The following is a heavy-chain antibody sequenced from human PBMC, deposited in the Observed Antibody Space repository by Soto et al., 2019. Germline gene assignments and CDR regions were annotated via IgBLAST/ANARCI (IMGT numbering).Heavy chain of an antibody. CDR1: GYTFTSYG. J-gene: IGHJ4*02. CDR2: ISAYNGNT. Sequence: EASVKVSCKASGYTFTSYGISWVRQAPGQGLEWMGWISAYNGNTNYAQKLQGRVTMTTDTSTSTAYMELRSLRSDDTAVYYCARDPDVDTAMVTVFDYWGQGTLVTVSS. V-gene: IGHV1-18*04. D-gene: IGHD5-18*01. CDR3: ARDPDVDTAMVTVFDY.